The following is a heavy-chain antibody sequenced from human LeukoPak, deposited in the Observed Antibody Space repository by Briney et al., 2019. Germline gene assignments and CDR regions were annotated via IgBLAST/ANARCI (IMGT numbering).Heavy chain of an antibody. Sequence: GGSLRLSCAASGFTFNSYAMNWVRQAPGKGLEWVSGISGSGGTTYYADSVKGRFTTSRDNSKNTLYLQMNSLRAGDTAVYYCAKTIGPPYYFDYWGQGTLVTVSS. D-gene: IGHD2/OR15-2a*01. J-gene: IGHJ4*02. CDR1: GFTFNSYA. CDR2: ISGSGGTT. V-gene: IGHV3-23*01. CDR3: AKTIGPPYYFDY.